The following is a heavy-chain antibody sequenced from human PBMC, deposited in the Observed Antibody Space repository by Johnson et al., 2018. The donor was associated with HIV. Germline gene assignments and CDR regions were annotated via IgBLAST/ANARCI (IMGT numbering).Heavy chain of an antibody. CDR2: ISYDGSSK. V-gene: IGHV3-30*04. Sequence: QVQLVESGGGVVQPGRSLRLSCAASGFSFSDYAMHWVRQAPGKGLEWVAVISYDGSSKFYPNSLKGRFSISRDNSKNTVYLQMNSLRTEDTAVYYCARGITMIAVVKGDAFDIWGQGTMVTVSS. CDR1: GFSFSDYA. CDR3: ARGITMIAVVKGDAFDI. D-gene: IGHD3-22*01. J-gene: IGHJ3*02.